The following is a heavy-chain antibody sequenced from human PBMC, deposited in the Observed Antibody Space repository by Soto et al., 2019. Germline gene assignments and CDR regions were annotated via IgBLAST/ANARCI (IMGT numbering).Heavy chain of an antibody. CDR3: ARPRYCSGGRCYNNLDY. J-gene: IGHJ4*02. CDR1: GGTFSSYT. V-gene: IGHV1-69*16. D-gene: IGHD2-15*01. Sequence: QVQLVQSGAEVKKPGSSVKVSCKASGGTFSSYTITWVRQAPGQGLEWMGGIFPTLRTTNYGPTFQGGVTXTXXESTSTSYMERRNLRYGDTAVYYCARPRYCSGGRCYNNLDYWGQGPLVSVAS. CDR2: IFPTLRTT.